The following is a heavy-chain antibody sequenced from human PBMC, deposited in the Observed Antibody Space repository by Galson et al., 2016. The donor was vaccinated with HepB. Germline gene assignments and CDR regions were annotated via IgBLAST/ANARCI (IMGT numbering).Heavy chain of an antibody. Sequence: QSGAEVKKPGESLKISCKGSGYSFTSYWIGWVRQMPGKGLDWMGIIYPGDSDIKYSPSFQGQVTISADKSISTAYLQWSSLKASDTAMYYCARQRGSSWKWTGMDVWGQGITVTISS. CDR3: ARQRGSSWKWTGMDV. CDR1: GYSFTSYW. CDR2: IYPGDSDI. D-gene: IGHD1-1*01. J-gene: IGHJ6*02. V-gene: IGHV5-51*01.